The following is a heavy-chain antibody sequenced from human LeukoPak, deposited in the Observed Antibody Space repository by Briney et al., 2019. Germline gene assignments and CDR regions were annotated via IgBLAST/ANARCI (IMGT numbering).Heavy chain of an antibody. Sequence: PGGSLRLSCTVSGFTLSSYEMTWFRQAPGKGVEGVSSIGYGGADSHYADSVKGRFTISRDNSKNPLYLQLSSLRADGTAVYYCTRNSGWYGISWGQGTLVTVSS. J-gene: IGHJ4*02. CDR3: TRNSGWYGIS. CDR2: IGYGGADS. D-gene: IGHD6-19*01. V-gene: IGHV3-23*01. CDR1: GFTLSSYE.